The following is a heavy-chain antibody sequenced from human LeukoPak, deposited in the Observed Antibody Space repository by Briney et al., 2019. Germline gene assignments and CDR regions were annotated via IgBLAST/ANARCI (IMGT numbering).Heavy chain of an antibody. CDR2: ISSNGGST. J-gene: IGHJ4*02. V-gene: IGHV3-64*01. Sequence: GGSLRLSCAASGFTLSSYAMHWVRQAPGKGLEYVSAISSNGGSTYYANSVKGRFTISRDNSKNTLYLQMGSLRAEDMAVYYCVRGKLVNAVGHFDNWGQGTLVTVSS. D-gene: IGHD4-23*01. CDR3: VRGKLVNAVGHFDN. CDR1: GFTLSSYA.